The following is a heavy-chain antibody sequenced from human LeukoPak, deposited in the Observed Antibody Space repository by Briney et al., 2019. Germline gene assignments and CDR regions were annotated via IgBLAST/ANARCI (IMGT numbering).Heavy chain of an antibody. J-gene: IGHJ6*03. D-gene: IGHD1-14*01. CDR1: GFTANRNV. V-gene: IGHV3-66*02. CDR3: VRDLAGFKGPRYYYYMDV. CDR2: FYSDDRA. Sequence: GRSLRLSCVAAGFTANRNVMSWVRQAPKEVLGWVSLFYSDDRAFYPDSVKGRFTISRNKSKNTPFLQMSSLKPEDTAIYYCVRDLAGFKGPRYYYYMDVWGKGTTVTVSS.